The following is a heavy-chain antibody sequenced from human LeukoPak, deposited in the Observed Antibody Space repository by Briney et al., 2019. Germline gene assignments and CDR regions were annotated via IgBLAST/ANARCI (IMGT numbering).Heavy chain of an antibody. J-gene: IGHJ6*02. V-gene: IGHV1-46*01. D-gene: IGHD2-2*01. Sequence: ASVKVSCKASGYTFTSYYMHWVRQAPGQGLEWMGIVNPSSISASYAQKLQGRVTMTRDTSTSTVSMELSSLRSDDSAVYYCASVYQHGMDVWGQGTTVTVSS. CDR1: GYTFTSYY. CDR3: ASVYQHGMDV. CDR2: VNPSSISA.